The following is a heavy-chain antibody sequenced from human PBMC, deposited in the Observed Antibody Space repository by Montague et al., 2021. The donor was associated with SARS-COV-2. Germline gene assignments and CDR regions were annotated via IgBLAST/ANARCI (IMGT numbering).Heavy chain of an antibody. CDR1: GFTFSSYA. V-gene: IGHV3-30-3*01. CDR2: ISYDGSNK. D-gene: IGHD4-17*01. CDR3: ASELADYGDFDS. Sequence: YLRLSCAASGFTFSSYAMHWVRQAPGKGLEWVAVISYDGSNKYYADSVKGRFTISRDNSKNTLYLQMNSLRAEDTAVYYCASELADYGDFDSWGPGTLITVSS. J-gene: IGHJ4*02.